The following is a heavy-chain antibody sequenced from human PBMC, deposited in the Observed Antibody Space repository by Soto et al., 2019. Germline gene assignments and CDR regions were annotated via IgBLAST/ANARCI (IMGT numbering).Heavy chain of an antibody. CDR3: AKEMFQQAGLDGSSPWGDS. CDR1: GFTFSAYG. CDR2: ISYDGSHE. D-gene: IGHD6-6*01. Sequence: QVQLVESGGAVVQPGRSLRLSCTASGFTFSAYGLHWVRQAPGKGLEWVSTISYDGSHEYYADSVKGRFTVSRDDSKKTVYLLMNRLRLDDTGVYFCAKEMFQQAGLDGSSPWGDSWGPGTLVTVFS. J-gene: IGHJ5*01. V-gene: IGHV3-30*18.